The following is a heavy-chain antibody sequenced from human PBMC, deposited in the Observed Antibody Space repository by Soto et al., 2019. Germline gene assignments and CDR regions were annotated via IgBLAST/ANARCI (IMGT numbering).Heavy chain of an antibody. D-gene: IGHD1-26*01. CDR2: MNPNSGNT. CDR1: GYTFTSYD. CDR3: ARGLRNSGSYPSWFDP. Sequence: GASVKVSCKASGYTFTSYDINWVRQATGQGLEWMGWMNPNSGNTGYAQKFQGRVTMTRNTSISTAYMELSSLRSEDTAVYYCARGLRNSGSYPSWFDPWGQGTLVTVSS. V-gene: IGHV1-8*01. J-gene: IGHJ5*02.